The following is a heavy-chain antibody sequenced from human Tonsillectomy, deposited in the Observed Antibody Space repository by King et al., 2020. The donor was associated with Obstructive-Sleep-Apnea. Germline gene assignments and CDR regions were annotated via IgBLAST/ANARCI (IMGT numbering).Heavy chain of an antibody. V-gene: IGHV4-59*08. D-gene: IGHD5-12*01. Sequence: VQLQESGPGLVKPSETLSLTCSVSGGSINNYYWSWIRQPPGKGLEWIGYMYYSGNTNFNPSLKSRVTISADTSKIQFSLRLRSVTAADTAVYYCARHRGVEDYGGYGDYFDYWGQGTLVTVSS. CDR3: ARHRGVEDYGGYGDYFDY. J-gene: IGHJ4*02. CDR2: MYYSGNT. CDR1: GGSINNYY.